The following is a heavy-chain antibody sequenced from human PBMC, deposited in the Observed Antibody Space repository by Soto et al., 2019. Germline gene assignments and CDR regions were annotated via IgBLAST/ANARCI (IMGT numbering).Heavy chain of an antibody. D-gene: IGHD3-22*01. V-gene: IGHV4-39*01. CDR1: GGSISSSSYY. CDR2: IYYSGST. Sequence: QLQLQESGPGLVKPSETLSLTCTVSGGSISSSSYYWGWIRQPPGKVLEWIGSIYYSGSTYYNPSLKSRDTIAVNTSKHQLSLKLSSVTGAETAVYYWARLRESSNVFDYWGQGTLVTVSS. J-gene: IGHJ4*02. CDR3: ARLRESSNVFDY.